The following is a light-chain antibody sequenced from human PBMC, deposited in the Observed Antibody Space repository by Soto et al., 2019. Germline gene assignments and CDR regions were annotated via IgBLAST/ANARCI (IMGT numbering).Light chain of an antibody. CDR2: GAS. CDR1: QSVSSN. J-gene: IGKJ2*01. V-gene: IGKV3-15*01. CDR3: QHYNNWPYT. Sequence: EIVMTQSPATLSVSPGERATLSCRASQSVSSNLAWYQQKPGLAPRLLLYGASNRATGIPSRFSGSGSGTEFTLTISSLQSEDFAVYYCQHYNNWPYTFGPGTNLEIK.